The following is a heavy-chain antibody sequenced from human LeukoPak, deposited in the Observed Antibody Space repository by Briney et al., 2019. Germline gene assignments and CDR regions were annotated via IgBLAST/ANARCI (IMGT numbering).Heavy chain of an antibody. D-gene: IGHD1-26*01. CDR1: GYSFKDYG. Sequence: GGSLRLSCAATGYSFKDYGMHWVRQPPGKGLEWVSAINWNGGGTDYADSVKGRFTIFRDNAKNSLYLQLSSLRPEDTALYYCAKHLTATNTYIFFGLDVWGQGTSVTVSS. J-gene: IGHJ6*02. V-gene: IGHV3-9*01. CDR2: INWNGGGT. CDR3: AKHLTATNTYIFFGLDV.